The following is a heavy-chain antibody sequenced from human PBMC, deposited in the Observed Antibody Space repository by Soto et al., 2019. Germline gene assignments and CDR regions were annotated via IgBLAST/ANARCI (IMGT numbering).Heavy chain of an antibody. CDR1: GFTFSSYG. J-gene: IGHJ6*02. V-gene: IGHV3-33*01. D-gene: IGHD2-2*01. Sequence: QVQLVESGGGVVQPGRSLRLSCAASGFTFSSYGMHWVRQAPGKGLEWVAVIWYDGSNKYYADSVKGRFTISRDNSKNTLYLQMNSLRAEDTAVYYCARDVWRVLPAANPQYYYYGMDVWGQGTTVTVSS. CDR2: IWYDGSNK. CDR3: ARDVWRVLPAANPQYYYYGMDV.